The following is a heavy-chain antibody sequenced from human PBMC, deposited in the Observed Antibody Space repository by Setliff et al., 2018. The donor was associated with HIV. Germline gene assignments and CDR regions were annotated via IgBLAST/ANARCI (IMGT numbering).Heavy chain of an antibody. Sequence: PSETLSLTCTVSGGSISSYYWSWIRQPPGKGLEWTGSIHYSGITHYNPSLKSRLTMSVDTSKNQFSLKLASVTAADTAVYYCASGEPYYYDSTGYSGNYFDYWGQGTLVTVSS. D-gene: IGHD3-22*01. J-gene: IGHJ4*02. V-gene: IGHV4-59*12. CDR1: GGSISSYY. CDR2: IHYSGIT. CDR3: ASGEPYYYDSTGYSGNYFDY.